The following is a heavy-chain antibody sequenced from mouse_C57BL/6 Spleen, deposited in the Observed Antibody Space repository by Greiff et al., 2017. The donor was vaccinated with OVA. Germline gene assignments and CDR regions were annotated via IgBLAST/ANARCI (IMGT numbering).Heavy chain of an antibody. J-gene: IGHJ3*01. CDR2: IDPSDSGT. Sequence: VQLQQPGAELVRPGSSVKLSCKASGYTFTSYWMHWVKQRPIQGLEWIGNIDPSDSGTHYNQKFKDKATLTVDKSSSTAYMQLSSLTSEDSAVYYCARGVTTGFAYWGQGTLVTVAA. D-gene: IGHD1-1*01. V-gene: IGHV1-52*01. CDR3: ARGVTTGFAY. CDR1: GYTFTSYW.